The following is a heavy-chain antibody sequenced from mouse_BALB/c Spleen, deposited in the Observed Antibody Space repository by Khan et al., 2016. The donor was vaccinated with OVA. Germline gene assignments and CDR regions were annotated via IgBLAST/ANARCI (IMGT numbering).Heavy chain of an antibody. Sequence: VRLQQSGTVLARPGASVKMSCKASGYTFTSYWMHWVKQRPGQGLEWIGAIYPGNSDTNYNQKFKGKATLTAVTSTSPAYLELNSLTNEDSAVYYWTRNGCGNSESGDYWGQGTTLTVSS. J-gene: IGHJ2*01. V-gene: IGHV1-5*01. CDR2: IYPGNSDT. CDR3: TRNGCGNSESGDY. CDR1: GYTFTSYW. D-gene: IGHD2-1*01.